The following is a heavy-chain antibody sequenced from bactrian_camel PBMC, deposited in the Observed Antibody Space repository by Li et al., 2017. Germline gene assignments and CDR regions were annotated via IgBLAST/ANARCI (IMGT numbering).Heavy chain of an antibody. CDR3: AAVPSYGGNRCDTVLSEFNY. Sequence: HVQLVESGGGSVQAGGSLRLSCTVSGDNLRRVVMAWFRQAPGKEREGVAALDKRGTTIYADSVAGRFTISKDNAKNTLYLQMNSLKPEDTATYYCAAVPSYGGNRCDTVLSEFNYLGQGTQVTVS. CDR1: GDNLRRVV. D-gene: IGHD6*01. V-gene: IGHV3S53*01. CDR2: LDKRGTT. J-gene: IGHJ4*01.